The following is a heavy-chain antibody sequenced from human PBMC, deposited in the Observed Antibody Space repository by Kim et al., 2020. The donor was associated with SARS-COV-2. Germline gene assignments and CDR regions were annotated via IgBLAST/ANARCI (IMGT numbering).Heavy chain of an antibody. Sequence: YYADTVKGRFTISRDNAKNSLYLKMNSMRAEDTAVDYCAREGRIQLWFLYWGQGTLVTVSS. CDR3: AREGRIQLWFLY. V-gene: IGHV3-11*04. D-gene: IGHD5-18*01. J-gene: IGHJ4*02.